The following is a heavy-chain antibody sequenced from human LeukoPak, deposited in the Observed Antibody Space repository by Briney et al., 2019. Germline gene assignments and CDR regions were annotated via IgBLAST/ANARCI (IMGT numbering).Heavy chain of an antibody. D-gene: IGHD3-22*01. Sequence: GGSQRLSCEASGFTLSDYWMSWIRQAPGKGLEWVAVISYDGSNKYYADSVKGRFTISRDNSKNTLYLQMNSLRAEDTAVYYCAKDNYYDSSGYSDYWGQGTLVTVSS. CDR1: GFTLSDYW. CDR3: AKDNYYDSSGYSDY. J-gene: IGHJ4*02. V-gene: IGHV3-30*18. CDR2: ISYDGSNK.